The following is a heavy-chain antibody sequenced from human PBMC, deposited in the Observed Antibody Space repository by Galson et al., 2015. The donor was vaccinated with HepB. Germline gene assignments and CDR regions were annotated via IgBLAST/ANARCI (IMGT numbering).Heavy chain of an antibody. J-gene: IGHJ4*02. D-gene: IGHD4-17*01. CDR2: INTNTGNP. CDR3: ARDFFGVTRADRDY. CDR1: GYTFTSYA. Sequence: SVKVSCKASGYTFTSYAMNWVRQAPGQGLEWMGWINTNTGNPTYAQGFTGRFVYSLDTSVNTAYLQISSLKAEDTAVYYCARDFFGVTRADRDYWGQGTLVTVSS. V-gene: IGHV7-4-1*02.